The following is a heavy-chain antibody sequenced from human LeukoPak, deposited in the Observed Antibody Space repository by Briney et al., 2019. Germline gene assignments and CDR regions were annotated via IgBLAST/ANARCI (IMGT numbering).Heavy chain of an antibody. D-gene: IGHD6-19*01. J-gene: IGHJ6*03. CDR2: INHSGST. V-gene: IGHV4-34*01. CDR3: ARATYSSGWDYYYYMDV. CDR1: GGSFSGYY. Sequence: SETLSLTCAVYGGSFSGYYWSWIRQPPGKGLEWIGEINHSGSTNYNPSLKSRVTISVDTSKNQFSLKLSSVTAADTAVYYCARATYSSGWDYYYYMDVWGKGTTVTVSS.